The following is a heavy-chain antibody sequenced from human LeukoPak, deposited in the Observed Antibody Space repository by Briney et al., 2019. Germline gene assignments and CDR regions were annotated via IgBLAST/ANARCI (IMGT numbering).Heavy chain of an antibody. J-gene: IGHJ6*03. D-gene: IGHD3-10*01. Sequence: GGSLRLSCAASGFTFSSYGMHWVRQAPGKGLEWVAFIRYDGSNKYYADSVKGRFTISRDNSKNTLYLQMNSLRAEDTAVYYCAKNAYYYGSGSYYTPLSYYYYYMDVWGKGTTVTISS. CDR3: AKNAYYYGSGSYYTPLSYYYYYMDV. CDR2: IRYDGSNK. CDR1: GFTFSSYG. V-gene: IGHV3-30*02.